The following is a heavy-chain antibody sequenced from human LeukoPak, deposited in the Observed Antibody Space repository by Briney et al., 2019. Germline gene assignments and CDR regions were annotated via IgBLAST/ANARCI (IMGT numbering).Heavy chain of an antibody. CDR3: ASLAYCGGDCYPFDY. Sequence: PSETLSLTCTVSGGSISSYYWSWIRQPPGKGLEWIGYIYYSGSTNYNPPLKSRVTISVDTSKNQFSLKLSSVTAADTAVYYCASLAYCGGDCYPFDYWGQGTLVTVSS. J-gene: IGHJ4*02. CDR2: IYYSGST. D-gene: IGHD2-21*02. CDR1: GGSISSYY. V-gene: IGHV4-59*01.